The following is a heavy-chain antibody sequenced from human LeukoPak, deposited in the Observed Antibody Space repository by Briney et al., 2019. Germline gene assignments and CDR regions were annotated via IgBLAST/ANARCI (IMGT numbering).Heavy chain of an antibody. CDR1: GYTFSSYW. CDR2: IYPGDSDT. CDR3: ARQNDFRLDY. Sequence: GESLKISCKGAGYTFSSYWIGWVRQMPGKGLEWMGIIYPGDSDTRYSPSLQGQVTISVDTSIGTAYLQWSSLKASDTAIYYCARQNDFRLDYWGQGTLVTVSS. V-gene: IGHV5-51*01. D-gene: IGHD3-3*01. J-gene: IGHJ4*02.